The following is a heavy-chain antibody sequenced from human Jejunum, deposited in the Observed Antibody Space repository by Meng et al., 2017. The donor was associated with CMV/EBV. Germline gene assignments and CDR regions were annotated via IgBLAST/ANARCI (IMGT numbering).Heavy chain of an antibody. J-gene: IGHJ4*02. V-gene: IGHV3-15*01. Sequence: WVRQAPGKGLEWVGRIKSKTDSGTTDYAAPVKGRFTISRDDSKNILYLQMNSLKTDDTAVYYCTTDEPYYDLRGGYFLRDNLFEYWGQGTLVTVSS. CDR3: TTDEPYYDLRGGYFLRDNLFEY. CDR2: IKSKTDSGTT. D-gene: IGHD3-3*01.